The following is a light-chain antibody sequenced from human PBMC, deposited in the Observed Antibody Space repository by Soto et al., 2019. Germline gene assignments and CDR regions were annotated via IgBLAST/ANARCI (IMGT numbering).Light chain of an antibody. V-gene: IGKV3D-7*01. CDR3: QQDYNLPWT. J-gene: IGKJ1*01. Sequence: GDRVTLSCRASQSVSSSYLTWYQQKPGQAPRLLIYGASTRATSIPARFSGSGSGTDFTLTISSLQPEDFAVYYCQQDYNLPWTFGQGTKVEIK. CDR1: QSVSSSY. CDR2: GAS.